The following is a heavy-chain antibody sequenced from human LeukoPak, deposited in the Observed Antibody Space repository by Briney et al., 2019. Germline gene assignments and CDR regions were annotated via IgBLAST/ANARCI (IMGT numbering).Heavy chain of an antibody. Sequence: PGGSLRLSCAASGFTFSTYAMSWVRQIPEKGLECVSAISGSGGSTHYADSVKGRFTISRDNSKNTLYLQMNSLRAEDTAVYYCAKDRGFGEYFPFFYWGQGTLVTVSS. D-gene: IGHD3-10*01. CDR2: ISGSGGST. CDR1: GFTFSTYA. CDR3: AKDRGFGEYFPFFY. J-gene: IGHJ4*02. V-gene: IGHV3-23*01.